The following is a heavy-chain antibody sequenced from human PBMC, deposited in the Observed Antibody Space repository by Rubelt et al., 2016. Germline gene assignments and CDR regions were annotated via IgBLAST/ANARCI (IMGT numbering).Heavy chain of an antibody. CDR1: GGSFSGYY. CDR2: INHSGST. D-gene: IGHD3-22*01. J-gene: IGHJ4*02. Sequence: QVQLQQWGAGLLKPSETLSLTCAVYGGSFSGYYWSWIRQPPGKGLEWSGEINHSGSTNYNPSLKSRVTISVDTSKNQFSLKLSSVTAAATAVYYCARGNEGLGVTMMDYWGQGTLVTVSS. CDR3: ARGNEGLGVTMMDY. V-gene: IGHV4-34*01.